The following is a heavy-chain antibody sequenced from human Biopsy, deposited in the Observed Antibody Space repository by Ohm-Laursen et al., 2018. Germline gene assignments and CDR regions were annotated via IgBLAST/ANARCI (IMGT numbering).Heavy chain of an antibody. J-gene: IGHJ4*02. Sequence: TLSLTSTVSAVPISVDGYYWAWIRQLPGKGLDWIGYIYHSGTTYYNPSLKSRLTMSVDTSKNEFSLRLRSVTAADTAVYFCATFRASWDTTQGGDYWGQGTLVTVSS. D-gene: IGHD1-26*01. CDR1: AVPISVDGYY. CDR3: ATFRASWDTTQGGDY. CDR2: IYHSGTT. V-gene: IGHV4-31*03.